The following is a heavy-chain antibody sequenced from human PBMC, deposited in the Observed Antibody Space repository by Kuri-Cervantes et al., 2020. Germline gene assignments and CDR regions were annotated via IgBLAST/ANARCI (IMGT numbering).Heavy chain of an antibody. CDR1: GYTFTGYY. Sequence: ASVKVSCKASGYTFTGYYMHWVRQAPGQGLEWMGWINPHSGGANYAQKFKSRVTITRDTSIGTVYMDLRRLRSDDTAIYYCARSGSYSLIDHWGQGTLVTVSS. V-gene: IGHV1-2*02. CDR3: ARSGSYSLIDH. D-gene: IGHD1-26*01. J-gene: IGHJ4*02. CDR2: INPHSGGA.